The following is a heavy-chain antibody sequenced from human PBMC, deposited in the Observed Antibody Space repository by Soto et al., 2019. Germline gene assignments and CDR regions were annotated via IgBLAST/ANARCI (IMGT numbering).Heavy chain of an antibody. CDR3: ARMYSSGSGWFNP. CDR2: FYSSGSI. CDR1: GYSITAGGYY. J-gene: IGHJ5*02. V-gene: IGHV4-31*03. Sequence: LSLTCFVSGYSITAGGYYWSWIRHHPVKGLEWIGSFYSSGSIIYNPSLRSRVSISGDTSSNQFSMSLTSVTAADTARYYCARMYSSGSGWFNPWAQGTLVTVSS. D-gene: IGHD6-19*01.